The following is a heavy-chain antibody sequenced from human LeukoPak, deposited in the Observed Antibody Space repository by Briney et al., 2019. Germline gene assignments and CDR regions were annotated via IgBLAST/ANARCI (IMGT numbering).Heavy chain of an antibody. D-gene: IGHD3-22*01. V-gene: IGHV4-34*01. J-gene: IGHJ3*02. CDR2: INHSGST. CDR3: ARGQDYYDSSGYSHAFDI. Sequence: SETLSLTCAVYGGSFSGYYWSWIRQPPGKGLEWIGEINHSGSTNYNPSLKSRVTISVDTSKNQFSLKLSSVTAADTAVYYCARGQDYYDSSGYSHAFDIWGQGTMVTVSS. CDR1: GGSFSGYY.